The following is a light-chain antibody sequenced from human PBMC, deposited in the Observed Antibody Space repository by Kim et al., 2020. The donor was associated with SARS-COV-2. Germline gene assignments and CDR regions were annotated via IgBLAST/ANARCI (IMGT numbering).Light chain of an antibody. J-gene: IGLJ3*02. CDR2: RHT. CDR1: KWGDEY. V-gene: IGLV3-1*01. CDR3: QAWDSSTAV. Sequence: VSPGQTASITGAGPKWGDEYAYWYQQKPGQSPVLDIYRHTKRPSGMSQRFSGSRSGNTATLTISPAQTMDEGYYYWQAWDSSTAVFGGGTQLTVL.